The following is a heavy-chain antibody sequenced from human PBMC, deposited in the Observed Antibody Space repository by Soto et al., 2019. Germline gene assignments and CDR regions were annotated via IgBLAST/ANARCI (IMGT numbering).Heavy chain of an antibody. V-gene: IGHV5-51*01. Sequence: PGESLKISCEASGYTFTNYWIGWVRQMPGTGLEWMGIIYPRDSDTRYSPSFQDQVTMSVDKSIGTAYLQWSSLKASDTAMYYCVRHSGKPESYVGPRSFDYWGQGTLVTVSS. D-gene: IGHD6-13*01. CDR3: VRHSGKPESYVGPRSFDY. CDR1: GYTFTNYW. CDR2: IYPRDSDT. J-gene: IGHJ4*02.